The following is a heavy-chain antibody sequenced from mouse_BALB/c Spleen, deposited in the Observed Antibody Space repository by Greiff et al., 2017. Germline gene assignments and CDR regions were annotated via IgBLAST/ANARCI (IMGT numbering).Heavy chain of an antibody. J-gene: IGHJ3*01. D-gene: IGHD2-1*01. CDR1: GFTFSDYY. Sequence: EVMLVESGGGLVKPGGSLKLSCAASGFTFSDYYMYWVRQTPEKRLEWVATISDGGSYTYYPDSVKGRFTISRDNAKNNLYLQMSSLKSEDTAMYYCARGFYYGNSWFAYWGQGTLVTVSA. CDR2: ISDGGSYT. V-gene: IGHV5-4*02. CDR3: ARGFYYGNSWFAY.